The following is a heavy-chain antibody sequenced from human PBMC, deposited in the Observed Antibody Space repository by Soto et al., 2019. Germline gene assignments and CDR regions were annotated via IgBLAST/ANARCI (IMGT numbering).Heavy chain of an antibody. CDR1: GGSFSGYY. CDR3: ARSRVRRFGY. Sequence: PSETLSLTCAVYGGSFSGYYWSWIRQPPGKGLEWIGEINHSGSTNYNPSLKSRVTISVDTPKNQFSLKLSSVTAADTAVYYCARSRVRRFGYWGQGTLVTVSS. J-gene: IGHJ4*02. CDR2: INHSGST. D-gene: IGHD1-1*01. V-gene: IGHV4-34*01.